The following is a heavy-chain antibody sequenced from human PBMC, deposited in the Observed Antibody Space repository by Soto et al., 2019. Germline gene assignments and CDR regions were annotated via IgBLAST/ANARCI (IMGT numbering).Heavy chain of an antibody. V-gene: IGHV1-69*12. CDR2: IIPIFGTA. CDR3: ARDANPYSSSSGRWFDP. Sequence: QVQLVQSGAEVKKPGSSVKVSCKASGGTFSSYAISWVRQAPGQGLEWMGGIIPIFGTANYAQKFQGRVTITADESTSTAYMELSSLRSEDTAVYYCARDANPYSSSSGRWFDPWGQGTLVTVSS. D-gene: IGHD6-6*01. J-gene: IGHJ5*02. CDR1: GGTFSSYA.